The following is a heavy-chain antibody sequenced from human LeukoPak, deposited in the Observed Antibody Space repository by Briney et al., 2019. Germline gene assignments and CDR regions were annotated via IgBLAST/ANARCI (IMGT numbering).Heavy chain of an antibody. V-gene: IGHV3-30*03. CDR2: ISSDGSHK. J-gene: IGHJ4*02. CDR3: TRRLSSSSGWYCFDC. Sequence: GGSLRLSCAASGFTFSSYGMHWVRQAPGKGLEWVAVISSDGSHKYYADSVKGRFTISRDNSKNTLYLQMNSLRDEDTAVYYCTRRLSSSSGWYCFDCWGQGTLVTVSS. D-gene: IGHD6-13*01. CDR1: GFTFSSYG.